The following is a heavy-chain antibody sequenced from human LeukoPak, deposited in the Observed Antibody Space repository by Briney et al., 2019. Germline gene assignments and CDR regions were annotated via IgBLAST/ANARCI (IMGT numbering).Heavy chain of an antibody. CDR3: ARFRRDGYEIDY. CDR2: IYYSGST. Sequence: SETLSLTCTVSGGSISSYYWSWIRQPPGKGLEWIGYIYYSGSTNYNPSLKSRVTISVDTSKKQFSLKLSSVTAADTAVYYCARFRRDGYEIDYWGQGTLVTVSS. V-gene: IGHV4-59*08. CDR1: GGSISSYY. D-gene: IGHD5-24*01. J-gene: IGHJ4*02.